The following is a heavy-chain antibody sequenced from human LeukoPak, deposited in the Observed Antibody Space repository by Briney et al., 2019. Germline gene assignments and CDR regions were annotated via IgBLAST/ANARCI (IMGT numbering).Heavy chain of an antibody. CDR3: ARASGSGWYRISEFLY. CDR2: IYYSGST. J-gene: IGHJ4*02. V-gene: IGHV4-39*07. Sequence: SETLSLTCTVSGGSISSSSYYWGWIRQPPGKGLEWIGSIYYSGSTYYNPSLKSRVTISVDTSKNQFSLKLSSVTAADTAVYYCARASGSGWYRISEFLYWGQGTLVTVSS. CDR1: GGSISSSSYY. D-gene: IGHD6-19*01.